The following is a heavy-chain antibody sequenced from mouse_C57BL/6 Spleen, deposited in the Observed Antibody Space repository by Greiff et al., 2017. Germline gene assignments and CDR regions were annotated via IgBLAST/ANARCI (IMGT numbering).Heavy chain of an antibody. CDR2: ISYDGSN. CDR1: GYSITSGYY. J-gene: IGHJ1*03. CDR3: ARGGGFWYFDV. V-gene: IGHV3-6*01. Sequence: EVKLVESGPGLVKPSQSLSLTCSVTGYSITSGYYWNWIRQFPGNKLEWMGYISYDGSNNYNPSLQNRISITRDTSKNQFFLKLNSVTTEDTATYYCARGGGFWYFDVWGTGTTVTVSS.